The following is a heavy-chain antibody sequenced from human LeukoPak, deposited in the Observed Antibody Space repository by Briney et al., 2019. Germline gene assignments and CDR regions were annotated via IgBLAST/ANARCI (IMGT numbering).Heavy chain of an antibody. D-gene: IGHD1-26*01. V-gene: IGHV4-39*07. CDR2: IYYSGST. CDR1: GGSISSSSYY. CDR3: ARRVVVGATLDY. Sequence: SETLSLTCTVSGGSISSSSYYWGWIRQPPGKGLEWIGSIYYSGSTYYNPSLKSRVTISVDTSKNQFSLKLSSVTAADTAVYYCARRVVVGATLDYWGQGTLVTVSS. J-gene: IGHJ4*02.